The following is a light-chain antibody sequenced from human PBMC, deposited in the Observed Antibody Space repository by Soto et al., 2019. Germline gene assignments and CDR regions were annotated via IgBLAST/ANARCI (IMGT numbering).Light chain of an antibody. CDR1: QSVSSS. CDR3: QQYGSSPPWT. J-gene: IGKJ1*01. V-gene: IGKV3-20*01. Sequence: EIVLTQSPATLSLSPGERATLSCRASQSVSSSLAWYQQKPGQAPRLLIYDTVSRAAGVPGRFSGSGSGTDFTLTISRLEPEDFAVYYCQQYGSSPPWTFGQGTKVDIK. CDR2: DTV.